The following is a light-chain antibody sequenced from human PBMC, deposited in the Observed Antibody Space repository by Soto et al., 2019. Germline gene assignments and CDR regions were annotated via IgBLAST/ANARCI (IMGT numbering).Light chain of an antibody. CDR1: QNVISTY. J-gene: IGKJ5*01. CDR3: QKYGSSTIT. CDR2: GAS. Sequence: ENVLTQSPGTLSLSPGERATLSCRASQNVISTYLAWYQQKPGQAPRLLIYGASRRATGIPDRFSGSGSGTDFTLTISRLEPEDFAVYYCQKYGSSTITFGQGTRLEIK. V-gene: IGKV3-20*01.